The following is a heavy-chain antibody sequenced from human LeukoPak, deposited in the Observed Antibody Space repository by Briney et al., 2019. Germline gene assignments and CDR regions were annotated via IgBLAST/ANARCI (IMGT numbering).Heavy chain of an antibody. D-gene: IGHD3-10*01. V-gene: IGHV3-20*04. CDR3: ARVAKYYYGSETYYFFEH. CDR1: GFTFDDYG. Sequence: GGSLRLSCAASGFTFDDYGMSWVRQAPGKGLEWVSGINWNGGSTGYADSVKGRFTISRDNAKNSLYLQMNSLRVEDTAVYYCARVAKYYYGSETYYFFEHWGQGTPVTASS. J-gene: IGHJ4*02. CDR2: INWNGGST.